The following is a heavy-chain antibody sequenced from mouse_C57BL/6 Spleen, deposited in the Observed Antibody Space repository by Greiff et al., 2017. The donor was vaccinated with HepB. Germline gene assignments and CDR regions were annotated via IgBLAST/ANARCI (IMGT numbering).Heavy chain of an antibody. CDR1: GYTFTSYW. J-gene: IGHJ1*03. Sequence: VQLQQPGAELVMPGASVKLSCKASGYTFTSYWMHWVKERPGQGLEWIGENDPSDSYTNYNQKFKGKSTLTVDKSSSTAYMQLSSLTSEDSAVYYCARYDGYAYFDVWGTGTTVTVSA. V-gene: IGHV1-69*01. CDR3: ARYDGYAYFDV. D-gene: IGHD2-3*01. CDR2: NDPSDSYT.